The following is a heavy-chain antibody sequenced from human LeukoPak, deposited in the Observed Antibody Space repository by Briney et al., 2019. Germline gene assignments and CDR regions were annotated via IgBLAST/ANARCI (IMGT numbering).Heavy chain of an antibody. CDR2: ISPNSGGT. CDR3: TRAPGYLCSITSCYESLSFDY. V-gene: IGHV1-2*02. D-gene: IGHD2-2*01. Sequence: GASVKVSCKASGYTFTGYYMHWVRQAPGQGLEWMGWISPNSGGTNYAQKFQGRVTMTRDTSISTAYMELSRLRSDDTAVYYCTRAPGYLCSITSCYESLSFDYWGQGTLVTVSS. J-gene: IGHJ4*02. CDR1: GYTFTGYY.